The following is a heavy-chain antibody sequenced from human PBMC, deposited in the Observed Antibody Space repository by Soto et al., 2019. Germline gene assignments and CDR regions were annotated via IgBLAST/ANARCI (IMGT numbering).Heavy chain of an antibody. CDR1: GGTFSTYA. CDR3: ASGIQLWLRRINNGYSG. D-gene: IGHD5-18*01. CDR2: IIPMFGTA. Sequence: QVQLVQSGAEVKKPESSVKVSCKAPGGTFSTYAISWVRQAPGQGLEWMGGIIPMFGTANYAQRFQDRVTITADESTNKVYMELSSLRSEDTAVYFCASGIQLWLRRINNGYSGWGHGTLVTVSS. J-gene: IGHJ4*01. V-gene: IGHV1-69*12.